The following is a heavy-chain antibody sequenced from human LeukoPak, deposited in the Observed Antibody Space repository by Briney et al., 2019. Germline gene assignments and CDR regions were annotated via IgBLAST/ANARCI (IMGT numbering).Heavy chain of an antibody. CDR3: ARDRGSDTSGYEDFDY. J-gene: IGHJ4*02. CDR1: GFTFISYS. CDR2: ISSGCSYI. Sequence: GGSLRLSCAASGFTFISYSMSWARQAPGKGLEWVSSISSGCSYIYYADSVNGRFTISRDNARNSLYLLMNSLRAEDTAIYYCARDRGSDTSGYEDFDYWGQGTLVTVSS. V-gene: IGHV3-21*01. D-gene: IGHD3-22*01.